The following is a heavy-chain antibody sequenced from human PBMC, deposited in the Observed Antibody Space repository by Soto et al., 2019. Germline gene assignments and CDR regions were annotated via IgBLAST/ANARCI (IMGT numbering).Heavy chain of an antibody. CDR2: IWYDGSNK. J-gene: IGHJ4*02. Sequence: GGSLRLSCAASGFTFSSYGMHWVRQAPGKGLEWVAVIWYDGSNKYYADSVKGRFTISRDNSKNTLYLQMNSLRAEDTAVYYCARERGGDIVATAPHYWGQGTLVTVSS. D-gene: IGHD5-12*01. CDR3: ARERGGDIVATAPHY. V-gene: IGHV3-33*01. CDR1: GFTFSSYG.